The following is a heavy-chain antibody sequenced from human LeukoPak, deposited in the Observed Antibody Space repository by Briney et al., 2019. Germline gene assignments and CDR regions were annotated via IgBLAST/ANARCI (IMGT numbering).Heavy chain of an antibody. CDR3: AKAPRGLDYFDH. D-gene: IGHD3-10*01. J-gene: IGHJ4*02. Sequence: GGSLRLSCAASGFTFSGYEMNWVRQAPGKGLEWVSYISSSGSTIYYADSVKGRFTISRDNSKNTLYLQMNSLRAEDTAVYYCAKAPRGLDYFDHWGQGTLVSVSS. CDR1: GFTFSGYE. V-gene: IGHV3-48*03. CDR2: ISSSGSTI.